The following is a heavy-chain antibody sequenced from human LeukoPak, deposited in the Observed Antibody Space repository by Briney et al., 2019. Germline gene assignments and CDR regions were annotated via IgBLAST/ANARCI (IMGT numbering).Heavy chain of an antibody. CDR1: GFTFSSYR. J-gene: IGHJ4*02. Sequence: GGSLRLSCAASGFTFSSYRMNWVRQAPGKGLEWVSSISSSSSYIYYADSVKGRFTISRDNAKNSLYLQMNSLRAEDTAVYYCARDRRVTFGEPIGYWGQGTLVTVSS. CDR3: ARDRRVTFGEPIGY. D-gene: IGHD3-10*01. V-gene: IGHV3-21*01. CDR2: ISSSSSYI.